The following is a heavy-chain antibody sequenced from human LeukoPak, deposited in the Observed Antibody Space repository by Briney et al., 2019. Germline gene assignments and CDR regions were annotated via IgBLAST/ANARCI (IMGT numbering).Heavy chain of an antibody. Sequence: GGSLRLSCVASGFPFGAYAMSWVRQAPGKGLEWVSGISGTGGSTHYADSVKGRLTISRDSSKKTVFLQMNSLRAEDAAVYYCARDTGPLDTWGQGTLVTVSS. CDR1: GFPFGAYA. V-gene: IGHV3-23*01. J-gene: IGHJ5*02. D-gene: IGHD1-1*01. CDR3: ARDTGPLDT. CDR2: ISGTGGST.